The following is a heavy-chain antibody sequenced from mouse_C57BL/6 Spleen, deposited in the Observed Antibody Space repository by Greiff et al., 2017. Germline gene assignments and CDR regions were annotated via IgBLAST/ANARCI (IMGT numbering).Heavy chain of an antibody. V-gene: IGHV1-74*01. Sequence: VQLQQPGAELVKPGASVKVSCKASGYTFTSYWMHWVKQRPGQGLEWIGRIHPSDSDTNYNQKFKGKATLTVDKSSSTAYMQLSSLTSEDPAVYYCAIVDGYYDYFDYWGQGTTLTVSS. CDR1: GYTFTSYW. J-gene: IGHJ2*01. D-gene: IGHD2-3*01. CDR3: AIVDGYYDYFDY. CDR2: IHPSDSDT.